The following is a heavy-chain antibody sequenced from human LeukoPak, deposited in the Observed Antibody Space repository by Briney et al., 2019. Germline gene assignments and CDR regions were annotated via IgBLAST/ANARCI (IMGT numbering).Heavy chain of an antibody. CDR1: GLSLSNYW. D-gene: IGHD1-1*01. Sequence: QSGGSLRLSCVGSGLSLSNYWMSWVRQAPGKGLELVANIKKDGNEKYYVDSVRGRFTISRDNTKNSLYLQMNSLRADDTAVYHCARQETSTYNGAFDIWGQGTMVTVSS. J-gene: IGHJ3*02. CDR3: ARQETSTYNGAFDI. V-gene: IGHV3-7*01. CDR2: IKKDGNEK.